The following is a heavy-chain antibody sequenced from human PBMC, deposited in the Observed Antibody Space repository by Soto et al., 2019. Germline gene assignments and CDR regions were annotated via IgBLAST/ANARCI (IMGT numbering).Heavy chain of an antibody. CDR2: ISTDNGRT. CDR3: VRDDGGLVRYYYHGWDV. Sequence: QAQLVQSGTEMKKPGASVRVSCKVSGYTLSNNGLSWVRQAPGQRFEWLGWISTDNGRTNYAQKFRGRVSMTTDTSTGTAYMELTNLRSDDTAVYYCVRDDGGLVRYYYHGWDVWGQGTTVTVTS. V-gene: IGHV1-18*04. CDR1: GYTLSNNG. D-gene: IGHD6-6*01. J-gene: IGHJ6*02.